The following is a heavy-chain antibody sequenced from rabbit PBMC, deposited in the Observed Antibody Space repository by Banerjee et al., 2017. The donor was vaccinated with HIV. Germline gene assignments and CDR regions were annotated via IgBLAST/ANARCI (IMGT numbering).Heavy chain of an antibody. V-gene: IGHV1S47*01. D-gene: IGHD1-1*01. CDR3: ARDSSSSGTVWYL. J-gene: IGHJ6*01. Sequence: QQQLEESGGGLVKPGGSLTLTCKASGFDFSSNAMCWVRQAPGKGLEWIACIYEGNSGSTSYANWVNGRFTISSHNAQNTLYLQLNSLTAADTATYFCARDSSSSGTVWYLWGQGTLVT. CDR2: IYEGNSGST. CDR1: GFDFSSNA.